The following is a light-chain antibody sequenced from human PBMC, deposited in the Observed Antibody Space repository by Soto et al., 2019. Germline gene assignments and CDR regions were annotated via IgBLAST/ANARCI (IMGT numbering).Light chain of an antibody. CDR3: QQTFSHLLS. V-gene: IGKV1-39*01. CDR2: SAS. J-gene: IGKJ4*01. Sequence: IPLTQSPSSLSDSVGDRVTIVCRASESISDYLNWYQLKSGEAPKVLIYSASTLRGGVPSRFSGTGSGTEFTLTISSLQPEDVATYYCQQTFSHLLSFGGGTTVEIK. CDR1: ESISDY.